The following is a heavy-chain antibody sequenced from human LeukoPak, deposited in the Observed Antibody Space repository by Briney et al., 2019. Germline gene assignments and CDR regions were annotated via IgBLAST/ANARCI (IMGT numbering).Heavy chain of an antibody. V-gene: IGHV3-11*01. D-gene: IGHD3-22*01. CDR1: GFTFSDYY. J-gene: IGHJ3*02. CDR3: ARMGTMSDAFDI. Sequence: PGGSLRLSCAASGFTFSDYYMSWIRQAPGKGLEWVSYISSSGSTKYYADSVKGRFTISRDNAKNPLYLQMNSLRADDTAVYYCARMGTMSDAFDIWGQGTMVTVSS. CDR2: ISSSGSTK.